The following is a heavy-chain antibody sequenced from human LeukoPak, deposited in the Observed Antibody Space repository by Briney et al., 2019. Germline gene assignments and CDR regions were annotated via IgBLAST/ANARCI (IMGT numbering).Heavy chain of an antibody. Sequence: PSETLSVTCAVSGYSISSGYYWGWIRQPPGKGLEWIGNLYHSGSTYYNPSLKSRVTISVDTSKNQFSLKLSSVTAADTAVYYCARLYTGSWYFGYWGQGTLVTVSS. CDR1: GYSISSGYY. J-gene: IGHJ4*02. CDR3: ARLYTGSWYFGY. CDR2: LYHSGST. V-gene: IGHV4-38-2*01. D-gene: IGHD6-13*01.